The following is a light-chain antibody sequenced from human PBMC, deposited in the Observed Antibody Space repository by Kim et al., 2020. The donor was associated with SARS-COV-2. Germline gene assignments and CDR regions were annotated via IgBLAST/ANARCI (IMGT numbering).Light chain of an antibody. V-gene: IGLV3-25*03. J-gene: IGLJ2*01. CDR3: QSADNSDTYVV. CDR2: NDS. CDR1: ALPNQY. Sequence: SYELTQPPSVSMSPGQAARITCSGDALPNQYAYWYQQKPGQAPVLLIYNDSERPSGIPERFSGSSSGTTVTLTISGVRAEDEADYYCQSADNSDTYVVFGGGTKLTVL.